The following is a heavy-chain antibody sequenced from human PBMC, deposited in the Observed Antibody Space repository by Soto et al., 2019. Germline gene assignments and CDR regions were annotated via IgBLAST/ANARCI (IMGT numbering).Heavy chain of an antibody. J-gene: IGHJ2*01. CDR3: AGQRELGGSGSQNWYFDL. CDR2: IYYSGST. D-gene: IGHD3-10*01. V-gene: IGHV4-31*03. Sequence: QVQLQESGPGLVKPSQTLSLTCTVSGGSISSGGYYWSWIRQHPGKGLEWLGYIYYSGSTYYNPSLKRRVTISVDTAKNQFSLKLSSGTAADTAVYYCAGQRELGGSGSQNWYFDLWGRGTLVTVSS. CDR1: GGSISSGGYY.